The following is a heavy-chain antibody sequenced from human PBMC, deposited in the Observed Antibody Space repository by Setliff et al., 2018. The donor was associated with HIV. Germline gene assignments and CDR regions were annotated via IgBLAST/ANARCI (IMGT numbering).Heavy chain of an antibody. V-gene: IGHV3-64D*08. J-gene: IGHJ4*02. CDR3: VRDFEYWSGVFVWGYFHF. Sequence: GGSLRLSCSSSGFTFSSFSMHWVRQAPGKGLQYVAGINGNGQTTYYGDSVKGRFTISRDNSKNTLSLQLNSLRPEDMAMYHCVRDFEYWSGVFVWGYFHFWGQGTPVTVSS. CDR2: INGNGQTT. D-gene: IGHD3-3*01. CDR1: GFTFSSFS.